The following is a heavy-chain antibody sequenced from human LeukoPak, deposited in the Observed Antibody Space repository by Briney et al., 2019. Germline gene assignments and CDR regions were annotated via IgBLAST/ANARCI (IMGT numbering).Heavy chain of an antibody. Sequence: PGGSLRLSCAASGFTFSRYWMSWVRQAPGKGLEWVANIREDGSAKYYVDSVKGRFTISRDNAKNSLFLQMNSLRAEETAVYYCARGEYYYDGGYWGQGTRVTVSS. V-gene: IGHV3-7*04. D-gene: IGHD3-22*01. CDR1: GFTFSRYW. CDR2: IREDGSAK. J-gene: IGHJ4*02. CDR3: ARGEYYYDGGY.